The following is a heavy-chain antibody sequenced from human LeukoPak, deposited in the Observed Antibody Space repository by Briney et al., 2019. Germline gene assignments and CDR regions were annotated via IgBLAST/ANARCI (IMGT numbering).Heavy chain of an antibody. V-gene: IGHV1-2*02. CDR2: INPDSGAT. CDR3: ARAAYDSSGYGSYYYYYMDV. CDR1: RYTFIDYY. D-gene: IGHD3-22*01. Sequence: LRASVKVSCKASRYTFIDYYIHWVRQAPGQGLEWMGWINPDSGATNYTQKFLGRVTLTRDTSISTAYMELSSLKSDDTAVYYCARAAYDSSGYGSYYYYYMDVWGKGTTVTISS. J-gene: IGHJ6*03.